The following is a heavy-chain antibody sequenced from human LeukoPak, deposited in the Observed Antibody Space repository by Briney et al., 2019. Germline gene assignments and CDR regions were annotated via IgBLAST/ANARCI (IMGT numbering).Heavy chain of an antibody. CDR2: IKEDGSDK. D-gene: IGHD4-17*01. V-gene: IGHV3-7*03. CDR3: ARWGIYGDSRNWYFDI. Sequence: GGSLRLSCAASGFTFSSYWMAWVRQAPGKGLEGVANIKEDGSDKNYVDSVKGRFTISRDNAKNSLFLQMNSLRAEDTAFYYCARWGIYGDSRNWYFDIWGRGTLVTVS. CDR1: GFTFSSYW. J-gene: IGHJ2*01.